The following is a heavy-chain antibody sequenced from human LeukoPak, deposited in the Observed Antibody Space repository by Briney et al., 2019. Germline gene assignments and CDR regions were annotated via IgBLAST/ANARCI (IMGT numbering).Heavy chain of an antibody. Sequence: PGGSLRLSCSASGFTFSSQAMYWVRQAPGKGLEYVLGISSNGGSTYYADSLKGRFTISRDNSKNMLYFQMSSLRAEDTAVYYCARGTTVTRLYGKGAFDIWGQGTMVTVSS. CDR3: ARGTTVTRLYGKGAFDI. D-gene: IGHD4-17*01. CDR2: ISSNGGST. V-gene: IGHV3-64*02. J-gene: IGHJ3*02. CDR1: GFTFSSQA.